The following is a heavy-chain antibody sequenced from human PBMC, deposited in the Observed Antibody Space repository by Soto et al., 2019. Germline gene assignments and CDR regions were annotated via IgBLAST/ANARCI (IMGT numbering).Heavy chain of an antibody. CDR1: GGSISSGGYY. J-gene: IGHJ6*02. CDR3: ARDVKSGPENYDILTGRAHYCYYGMDV. V-gene: IGHV4-31*03. Sequence: PSETLSLTCTVSGGSISSGGYYWSWIRQHPGKGLEWIGYIYYSGSTYYNPSLKSRVTISVDTSKNQFSLKLSSVTAADTAVYYCARDVKSGPENYDILTGRAHYCYYGMDVWGQGTTVTVSS. CDR2: IYYSGST. D-gene: IGHD3-9*01.